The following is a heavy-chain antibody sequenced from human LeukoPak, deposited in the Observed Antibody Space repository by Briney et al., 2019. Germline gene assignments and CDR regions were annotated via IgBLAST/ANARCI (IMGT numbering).Heavy chain of an antibody. CDR3: ARDRLSVLMVYAIGELDY. D-gene: IGHD2-8*01. V-gene: IGHV1-69*05. Sequence: EASVKVSCKASGGTFSSYAISWVRQAPGQGLEWMGGIIPIFGTANYAQKFQGGVTITTDESTSTAYMELSSLRSEDTAVYYCARDRLSVLMVYAIGELDYWGQGTLVTVSS. J-gene: IGHJ4*02. CDR1: GGTFSSYA. CDR2: IIPIFGTA.